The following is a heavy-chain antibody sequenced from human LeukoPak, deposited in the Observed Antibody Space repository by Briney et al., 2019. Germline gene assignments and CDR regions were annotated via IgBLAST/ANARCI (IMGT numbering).Heavy chain of an antibody. Sequence: GGSLRLSCAASGFTFSSYAMSWVRQAPGKGLEWVSAISGRGGSTYYADSVKGRFTISRDNSKNTLYLQMNSLRAEDTAVYYCAKDQHPTLLRYYYYYGMDVWGQGTTVTVSS. V-gene: IGHV3-23*01. CDR3: AKDQHPTLLRYYYYYGMDV. D-gene: IGHD2-21*01. J-gene: IGHJ6*02. CDR1: GFTFSSYA. CDR2: ISGRGGST.